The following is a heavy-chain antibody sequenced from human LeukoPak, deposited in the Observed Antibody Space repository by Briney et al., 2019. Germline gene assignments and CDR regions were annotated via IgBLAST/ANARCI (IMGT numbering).Heavy chain of an antibody. CDR1: GFTFSNYW. CDR3: ARDETFWSGGTCYTRGYFAF. Sequence: PGGSLRLSCAASGFTFSNYWMSWVRQAPGQGLEWVANIKEDGSDKNYVDSLMGRFTISRDNAKNSLYLQMSGLRAEDTALYYCARDETFWSGGTCYTRGYFAFWGRGTLVTVPS. V-gene: IGHV3-7*01. CDR2: IKEDGSDK. D-gene: IGHD2-15*01. J-gene: IGHJ4*02.